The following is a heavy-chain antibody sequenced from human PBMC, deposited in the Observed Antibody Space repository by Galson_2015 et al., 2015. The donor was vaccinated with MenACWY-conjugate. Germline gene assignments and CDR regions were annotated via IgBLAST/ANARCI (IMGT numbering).Heavy chain of an antibody. CDR1: GFTFSNYA. CDR2: ISDSGGNT. J-gene: IGHJ6*02. CDR3: VKHVFNWRYAVGMDV. D-gene: IGHD1-1*01. Sequence: SLRLSCAASGFTFSNYAMSWVRQAPGKGLEWVSLISDSGGNTYNADSMRGRFAISRDNSNNALYLEMYSLRAEDTAIYYCVKHVFNWRYAVGMDVWGQGTTVTVSS. V-gene: IGHV3-23*01.